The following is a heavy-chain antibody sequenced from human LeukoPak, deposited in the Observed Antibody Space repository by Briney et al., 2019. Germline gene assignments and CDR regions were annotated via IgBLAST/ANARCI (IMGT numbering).Heavy chain of an antibody. CDR1: GFTFGSYS. J-gene: IGHJ4*02. V-gene: IGHV3-23*01. Sequence: PGGSLRLSCAASGFTFGSYSMAWVRQAPGKGLEWVSVISGSGDNTHYSDSVKGRFTISRDNSKNTLYLQMNSLRAEDTAVYYCAKGGVLTVDYWGQGTLVTVSS. D-gene: IGHD3-10*01. CDR3: AKGGVLTVDY. CDR2: ISGSGDNT.